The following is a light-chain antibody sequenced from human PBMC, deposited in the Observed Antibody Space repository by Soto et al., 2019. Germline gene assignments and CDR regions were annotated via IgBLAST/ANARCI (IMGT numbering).Light chain of an antibody. J-gene: IGKJ5*01. CDR2: DAF. Sequence: EIVLTQSPVTLSLSPGERATLSCRASQSVSSYLAWYQQKPGQAPRLVIYDAFHRATGIPARFSGSGSGTDFTLTISSLEPEDSAVYYCQQGGDWPPITFGQGTRLEIK. CDR1: QSVSSY. CDR3: QQGGDWPPIT. V-gene: IGKV3-11*01.